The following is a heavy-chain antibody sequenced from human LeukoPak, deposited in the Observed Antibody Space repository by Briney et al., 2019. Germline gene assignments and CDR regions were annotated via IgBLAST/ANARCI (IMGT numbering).Heavy chain of an antibody. CDR2: IYSSGSN. D-gene: IGHD5-12*01. Sequence: SETLSLTCTVSGGSISGYFWSWIRQPAGKGLEWIGRIYSSGSNNYNPSLKSRVAMSLDTSKNHFSLNLSSVTAADTAVYYCAREPTSGREPTSGRPLDYWGQGTLVTVSS. J-gene: IGHJ4*02. V-gene: IGHV4-4*07. CDR1: GGSISGYF. CDR3: AREPTSGREPTSGRPLDY.